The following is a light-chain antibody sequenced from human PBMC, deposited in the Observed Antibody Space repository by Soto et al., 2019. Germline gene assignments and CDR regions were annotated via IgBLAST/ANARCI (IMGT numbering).Light chain of an antibody. Sequence: DIQMTQSPSSLFASVGDGVTITGRASQSISSYLNWYQQNPGKAPKLLIYAASSLQSGVPSRFSGSGSGTDFTLTISSLQPEDFETYYCQQSYSTPFTFGQGTRLEIK. V-gene: IGKV1-39*01. CDR1: QSISSY. CDR2: AAS. J-gene: IGKJ5*01. CDR3: QQSYSTPFT.